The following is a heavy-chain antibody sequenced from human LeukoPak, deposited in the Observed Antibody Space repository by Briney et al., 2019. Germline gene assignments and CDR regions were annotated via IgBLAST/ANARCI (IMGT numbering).Heavy chain of an antibody. D-gene: IGHD3-22*01. CDR3: ARQYYYDSSGYFDY. CDR2: IYYSGSA. V-gene: IGHV4-59*08. CDR1: GGSISRYY. Sequence: SETLYLTCTVPGGSISRYYWSWIRQPPGKGLEWIGYIYYSGSANYNPSLKSRVTISVDTSKNQFSLKLSSVTAADTAVYYCARQYYYDSSGYFDYWGQGTLVTVSS. J-gene: IGHJ4*02.